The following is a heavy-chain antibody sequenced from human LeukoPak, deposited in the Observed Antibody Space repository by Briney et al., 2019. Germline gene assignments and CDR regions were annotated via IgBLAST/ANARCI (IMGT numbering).Heavy chain of an antibody. CDR1: GFTFSSYW. Sequence: GGSLRLSCAASGFTFSSYWMSWVRQAPGKGLEWVANIKQDGSEKYYVDSVKGRFTISRDNAKNSLYLQMNSLRADDTAVYYCAREGPMLRGVIGGKIDYWGQGTVVTVSS. J-gene: IGHJ4*02. D-gene: IGHD3-10*01. V-gene: IGHV3-7*03. CDR3: AREGPMLRGVIGGKIDY. CDR2: IKQDGSEK.